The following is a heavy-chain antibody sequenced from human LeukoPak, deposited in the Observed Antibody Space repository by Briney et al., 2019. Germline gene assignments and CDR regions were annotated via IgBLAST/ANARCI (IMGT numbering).Heavy chain of an antibody. Sequence: GGSLRLSCTASGFTFSSYGMHWVRQAPGKGLEWVAAIWYDGINKYNRDTVKERFTLYRHNSQNDLFLQLNSLRAEDTAVYYCARSRFPSYNYSPLYYYYGMDVWGPGTSVTVSS. D-gene: IGHD5-24*01. CDR3: ARSRFPSYNYSPLYYYYGMDV. V-gene: IGHV3-33*01. J-gene: IGHJ6*02. CDR1: GFTFSSYG. CDR2: IWYDGINK.